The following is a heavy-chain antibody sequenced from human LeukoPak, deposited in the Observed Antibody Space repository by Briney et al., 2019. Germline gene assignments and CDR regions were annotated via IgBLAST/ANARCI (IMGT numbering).Heavy chain of an antibody. CDR3: AKDGGLSGADAFDI. Sequence: GGSLRLSCAASGFTFSSYGMHWVRQAPGKGLEWVAVISYDGSNKYYADSVKGRFTISRDNSKNTLYLQMNSLRAEDTAVYYCAKDGGLSGADAFDIWGQGTMVTVSS. CDR2: ISYDGSNK. J-gene: IGHJ3*02. D-gene: IGHD2-15*01. V-gene: IGHV3-30*18. CDR1: GFTFSSYG.